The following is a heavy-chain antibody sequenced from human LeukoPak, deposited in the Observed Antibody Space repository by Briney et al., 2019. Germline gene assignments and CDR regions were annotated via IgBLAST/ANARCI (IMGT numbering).Heavy chain of an antibody. J-gene: IGHJ4*02. V-gene: IGHV4-31*03. CDR2: IYYSGST. Sequence: SETLSLTCTVSGGSISSGGYYWSWIRQHPGRGLEWIVYIYYSGSTYYNPSLKSRVTISVNTSKNQFSLKLSSVTAADTAVYYCARVITEYQLHYFDYWGQGTLVTVSS. D-gene: IGHD2-2*01. CDR3: ARVITEYQLHYFDY. CDR1: GGSISSGGYY.